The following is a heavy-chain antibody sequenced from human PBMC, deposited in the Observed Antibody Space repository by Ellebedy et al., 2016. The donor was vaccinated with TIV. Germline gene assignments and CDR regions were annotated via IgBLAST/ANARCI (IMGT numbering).Heavy chain of an antibody. CDR3: GRELGMGRGAMDV. J-gene: IGHJ6*02. D-gene: IGHD7-27*01. V-gene: IGHV1-18*04. Sequence: AASVKVSCKASGYTFTSYGSSWVRQAPGQGLEWMGWISAYNGNTNYAQKFQGRASMTTDASTNTVHLELMSLNFDDTAVYYCGRELGMGRGAMDVWGQGTTVTVSS. CDR2: ISAYNGNT. CDR1: GYTFTSYG.